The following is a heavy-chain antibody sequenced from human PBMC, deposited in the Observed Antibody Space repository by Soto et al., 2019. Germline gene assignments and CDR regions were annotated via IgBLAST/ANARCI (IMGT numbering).Heavy chain of an antibody. CDR2: ISYDGSNK. CDR3: ARGIVPAAHSPAGNPDYYYYGMDV. Sequence: GGSLRLSCAASGFTFSSYAMHWVRQAPGKGLEWVAVISYDGSNKYYADSVKGRFTISRDNSKNTLYLQMNSLRAEDTAVYYYARGIVPAAHSPAGNPDYYYYGMDVWGQGTTVTVSS. D-gene: IGHD2-2*01. J-gene: IGHJ6*02. V-gene: IGHV3-30-3*01. CDR1: GFTFSSYA.